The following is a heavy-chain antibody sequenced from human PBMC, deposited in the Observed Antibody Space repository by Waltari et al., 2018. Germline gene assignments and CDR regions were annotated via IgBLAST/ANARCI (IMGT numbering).Heavy chain of an antibody. CDR3: AKDWWGSDY. Sequence: QVQLVESGGGVVQPGGSLRLSCAASGFTFSSYGMHWVRQAPGKGLEWVAFIRYDGSNKYYADSVKGRFTISRDNSKNTLYLQMNSLRAEDTAVYYCAKDWWGSDYWGQGTLVTVSS. CDR2: IRYDGSNK. J-gene: IGHJ4*02. D-gene: IGHD2-15*01. V-gene: IGHV3-30*02. CDR1: GFTFSSYG.